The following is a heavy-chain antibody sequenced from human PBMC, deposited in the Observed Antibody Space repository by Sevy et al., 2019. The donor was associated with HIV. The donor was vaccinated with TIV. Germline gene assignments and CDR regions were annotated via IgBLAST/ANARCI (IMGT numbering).Heavy chain of an antibody. V-gene: IGHV3-23*01. D-gene: IGHD6-19*01. Sequence: GGSLRLSCAASGFTFSSDAMSWVRQAPGKGLEWVSAISGSGGSTYYANSVKGRFTISRDNSKNTLYLQMNSLRAEDTAVYHCAKVDSRGAPGSPFDYWGQGTLVTVSS. CDR2: ISGSGGST. CDR3: AKVDSRGAPGSPFDY. CDR1: GFTFSSDA. J-gene: IGHJ4*02.